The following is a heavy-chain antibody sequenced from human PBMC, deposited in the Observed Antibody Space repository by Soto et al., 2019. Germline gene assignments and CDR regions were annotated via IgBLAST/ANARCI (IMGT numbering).Heavy chain of an antibody. CDR1: GFTFSSYG. D-gene: IGHD2-2*01. J-gene: IGHJ6*03. V-gene: IGHV3-33*01. CDR3: ARDQLRATLDMDV. Sequence: PGGSLRLSCAASGFTFSSYGMHWVRQAPGKGLEWVAVIWYDGSNKYYADSVKGRFTISRDNSKNTLYLQMNSLRAEDTAVYYCARDQLRATLDMDVWGKGTTVTVSS. CDR2: IWYDGSNK.